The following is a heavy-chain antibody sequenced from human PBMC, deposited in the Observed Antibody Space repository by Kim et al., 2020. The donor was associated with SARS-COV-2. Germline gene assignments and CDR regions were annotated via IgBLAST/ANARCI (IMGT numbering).Heavy chain of an antibody. CDR3: AKDEAAPTQYYYYYYMDV. V-gene: IGHV3-30*18. D-gene: IGHD6-13*01. J-gene: IGHJ6*03. Sequence: GGSLRLSCAASGFTFSSYGMHWVRQAPGKGLEWVAVISYDGSNKYYADSVKGRFTISRDNSKNTLYLQMNSLRAEDTAVYYCAKDEAAPTQYYYYYYMDVWGKGTTVTVSS. CDR2: ISYDGSNK. CDR1: GFTFSSYG.